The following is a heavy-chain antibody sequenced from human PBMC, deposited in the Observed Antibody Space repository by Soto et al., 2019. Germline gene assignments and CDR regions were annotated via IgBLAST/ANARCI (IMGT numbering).Heavy chain of an antibody. CDR3: ARDRGYTSGSYGGAFDF. J-gene: IGHJ4*02. V-gene: IGHV3-48*03. CDR2: ISSSGTSI. D-gene: IGHD6-19*01. Sequence: EVQLVESGGGLVQPGGSLRLSCAASRFTFSRYEMNWVRQAPGKGLEWVASISSSGTSIYYADSVKGRFSISRDNDKNSVYLAMSSLRVDDTAVYYCARDRGYTSGSYGGAFDFWGQGTLVTVSS. CDR1: RFTFSRYE.